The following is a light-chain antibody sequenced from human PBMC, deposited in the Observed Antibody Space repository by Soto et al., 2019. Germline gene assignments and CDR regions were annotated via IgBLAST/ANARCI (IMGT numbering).Light chain of an antibody. CDR2: GAS. J-gene: IGKJ5*01. CDR1: QSVANSY. V-gene: IGKV3-20*01. CDR3: QQDGTLIT. Sequence: EIVLTQSPGTQSLSPGERATLSCRASQSVANSYLAWYQQKPGQAPRLLIYGASSRATGIPDRCSGSGSGTYFTLISSRQESDVFAVYYWQQDGTLITFGQGTRLEIK.